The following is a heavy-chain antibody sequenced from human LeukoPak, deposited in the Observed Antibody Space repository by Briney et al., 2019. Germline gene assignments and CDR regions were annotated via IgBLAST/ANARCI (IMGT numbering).Heavy chain of an antibody. CDR2: ISAYSGNT. V-gene: IGHV1-18*01. CDR3: AIVDRFWSQDY. J-gene: IGHJ4*02. Sequence: ASVKVSCKASGYTFTSYGISWVRQAPGQGPEWMGWISAYSGNTNYAQKLQGRVTMTTDTSTSTVYMELSSLRSEDTAVYYCAIVDRFWSQDYWGQGTLVTVSS. CDR1: GYTFTSYG. D-gene: IGHD3-3*01.